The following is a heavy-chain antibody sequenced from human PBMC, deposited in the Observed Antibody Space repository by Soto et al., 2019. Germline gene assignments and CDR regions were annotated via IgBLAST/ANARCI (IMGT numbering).Heavy chain of an antibody. CDR1: GYTFTSYY. CDR3: ARGYCSGGSCYSFGPAVDY. V-gene: IGHV1-46*01. D-gene: IGHD2-15*01. Sequence: QVQLVQSGAEVKKPGASVKVSCKASGYTFTSYYMHWVRQAPGQGLEWMGIINPSGGSTSYAQKFQGRVTMTRDTSTSTVYMELSSLRSEDTAVYYCARGYCSGGSCYSFGPAVDYWGQGTLVTVSS. CDR2: INPSGGST. J-gene: IGHJ4*02.